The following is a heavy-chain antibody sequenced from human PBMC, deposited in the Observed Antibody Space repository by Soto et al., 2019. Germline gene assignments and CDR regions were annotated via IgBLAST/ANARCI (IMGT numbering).Heavy chain of an antibody. Sequence: QVQLQQWGAGLLKPSETLSLTCGVSGGSFSGSYWNWIRQPPGKGLGWIGEINLTGSASYSPSLRRRVTISIDTSRNQFSLNVDSVTAADTAVYYCARYRAVNGAFDYWGQGSLVTVSP. CDR1: GGSFSGSY. D-gene: IGHD1-26*01. J-gene: IGHJ4*02. CDR2: INLTGSA. V-gene: IGHV4-34*01. CDR3: ARYRAVNGAFDY.